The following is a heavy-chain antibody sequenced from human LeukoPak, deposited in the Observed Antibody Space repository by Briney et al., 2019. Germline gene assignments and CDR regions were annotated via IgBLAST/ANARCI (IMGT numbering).Heavy chain of an antibody. J-gene: IGHJ4*02. Sequence: PGESLEISCKGSGYIFTSYWIGWVRPLPGKGLEWMGIIYPGDSDTRYRPSFQGQVTISADKSISTAYLQWSSLKASDTAMYYCARQESITIFGVVIHWGQGTLVTVSS. CDR2: IYPGDSDT. V-gene: IGHV5-51*01. D-gene: IGHD3-3*01. CDR3: ARQESITIFGVVIH. CDR1: GYIFTSYW.